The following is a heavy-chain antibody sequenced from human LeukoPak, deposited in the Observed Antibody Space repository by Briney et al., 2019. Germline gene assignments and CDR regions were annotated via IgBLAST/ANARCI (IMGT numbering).Heavy chain of an antibody. CDR3: AKDGGRWWELPLDY. Sequence: GGSLRLSCAASGFTFSSYAMSWVRQAPGKGLEWVSAISGSGGSTYYADSVKGRFTISRDNSKNTLYLQMNSLRAEDTAVYYCAKDGGRWWELPLDYWGQGTLVTVSS. D-gene: IGHD1-26*01. CDR1: GFTFSSYA. CDR2: ISGSGGST. J-gene: IGHJ4*02. V-gene: IGHV3-23*01.